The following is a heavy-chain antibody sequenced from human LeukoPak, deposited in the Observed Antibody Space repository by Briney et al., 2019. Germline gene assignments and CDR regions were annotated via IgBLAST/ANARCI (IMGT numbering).Heavy chain of an antibody. CDR1: GGSISSSNW. D-gene: IGHD3-3*01. Sequence: SETLSLTCAISGGSISSSNWWTWVRQPPGKGLEWVGEIYLRGNTNYNPSLESRVTISVDESKTQLSLRLESVTAADTAVYYCARERDFGVVQREKDAFDIWGQGTMVTVSS. CDR2: IYLRGNT. V-gene: IGHV4-4*02. J-gene: IGHJ3*02. CDR3: ARERDFGVVQREKDAFDI.